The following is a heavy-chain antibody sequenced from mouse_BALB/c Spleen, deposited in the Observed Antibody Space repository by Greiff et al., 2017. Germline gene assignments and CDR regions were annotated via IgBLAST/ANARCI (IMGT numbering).Heavy chain of an antibody. CDR3: ARYHYEYDGFPWFAY. J-gene: IGHJ3*01. CDR2: IVPGSGST. Sequence: VQLQQSGAELMKPGASVKISCKATGYTFSSYWIEWVKQRPGHGLEWIGEIVPGSGSTNYNEKFKGKATFTADTSSNTAYMQLSSLTSEDSAVYYCARYHYEYDGFPWFAYWGQGTLVTVSA. CDR1: GYTFSSYW. V-gene: IGHV1-9*01. D-gene: IGHD2-4*01.